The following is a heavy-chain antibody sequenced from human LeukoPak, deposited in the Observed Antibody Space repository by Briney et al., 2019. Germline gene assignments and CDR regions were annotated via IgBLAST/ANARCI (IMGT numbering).Heavy chain of an antibody. Sequence: SETLSLTCTVSGGSISSYYWSWIRQPPGKGLEWIGYIYYSGSTNNNPSLMSRVTMSVDTSKNQFSLMLSSVTAADTAVYYCARELRTSHHYGMDVWGQGTTVTVS. CDR1: GGSISSYY. CDR2: IYYSGST. D-gene: IGHD2-2*01. V-gene: IGHV4-59*01. J-gene: IGHJ6*02. CDR3: ARELRTSHHYGMDV.